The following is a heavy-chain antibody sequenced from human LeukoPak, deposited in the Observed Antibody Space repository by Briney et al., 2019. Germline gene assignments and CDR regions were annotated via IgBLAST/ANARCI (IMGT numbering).Heavy chain of an antibody. V-gene: IGHV1-8*01. Sequence: ASVKVSCKASGYTFTSYDINWVRQATGQGLEWMGWMNPNSGNTGYAQKFQGRVTMTRNTSISTAYMELSSLRSEDTAVYYCESGIAVAANLGYWGQGTLVTVSS. J-gene: IGHJ4*02. CDR1: GYTFTSYD. CDR3: ESGIAVAANLGY. D-gene: IGHD6-19*01. CDR2: MNPNSGNT.